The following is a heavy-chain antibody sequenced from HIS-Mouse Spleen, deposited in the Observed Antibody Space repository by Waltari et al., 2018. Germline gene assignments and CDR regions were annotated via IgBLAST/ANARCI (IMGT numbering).Heavy chain of an antibody. CDR1: GCPLSSSSYY. J-gene: IGHJ2*01. V-gene: IGHV4-39*07. Sequence: QLQLQESGPGLVKPSETLSLTCTVSGCPLSSSSYYGGWIRQPPGKGLEWIGSTYYSGSTYYNPSLKSRVTISVDTSKNQFSLKLSSVTAADTAVYYCAREIPYSSSWYDWYFDLWGRGTLVTVSS. CDR2: TYYSGST. CDR3: AREIPYSSSWYDWYFDL. D-gene: IGHD6-13*01.